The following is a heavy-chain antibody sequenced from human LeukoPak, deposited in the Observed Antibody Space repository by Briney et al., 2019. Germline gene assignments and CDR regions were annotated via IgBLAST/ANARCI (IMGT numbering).Heavy chain of an antibody. J-gene: IGHJ4*02. CDR1: GYTFTSYG. CDR3: ARDYEWFGELLSPFDY. Sequence: ASVKVSCKASGYTFTSYGISWVRQAPGQGLEWMGWISAYNGNTNYAQKLQGRVTMTTDTSTSTADTELRSLRSDDTAVYYSARDYEWFGELLSPFDYWGQGTLVTVSS. D-gene: IGHD3-10*01. CDR2: ISAYNGNT. V-gene: IGHV1-18*01.